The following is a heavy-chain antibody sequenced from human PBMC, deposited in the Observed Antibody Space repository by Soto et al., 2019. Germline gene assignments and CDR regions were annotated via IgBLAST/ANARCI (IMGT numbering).Heavy chain of an antibody. CDR1: GGTFSSYA. V-gene: IGHV1-69*13. Sequence: SVKVSCKASGGTFSSYAISWVRQAPGQGLEWMGGIIPIFGTANYAQKFQGRVTITADESTSTAYMELSSLRSEDTAVYYCSIEVAGTSGKWFDPWGQGTLVTFXS. CDR3: SIEVAGTSGKWFDP. J-gene: IGHJ5*02. D-gene: IGHD6-19*01. CDR2: IIPIFGTA.